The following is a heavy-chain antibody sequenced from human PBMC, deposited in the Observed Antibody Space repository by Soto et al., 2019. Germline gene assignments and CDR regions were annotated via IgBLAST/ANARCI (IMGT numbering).Heavy chain of an antibody. CDR1: GRSISTYF. V-gene: IGHV4-59*01. D-gene: IGHD3-3*01. Sequence: PSETLSLTCAVSGRSISTYFWSWIRQSPGKGLEWIGYVSDSGNTRYNHSLKSRVTLSLDTSRNHVSLRLSSVTAADTAVYYCAREYYGATFRFDFWGQGALVTVSS. J-gene: IGHJ4*02. CDR2: VSDSGNT. CDR3: AREYYGATFRFDF.